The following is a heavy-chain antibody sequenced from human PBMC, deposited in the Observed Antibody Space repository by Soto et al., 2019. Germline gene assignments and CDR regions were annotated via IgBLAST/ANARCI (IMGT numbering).Heavy chain of an antibody. V-gene: IGHV1-69*01. Sequence: SVKVSCQASGGTFSSYAISWVREAPVQGLEWVGGIIPIFGTANYAQKFQGRVTITADESTSTAYMELSSLRSEDTAVYYCARALVVGYGRPPYNWFDPWGQGTLVTVSS. CDR2: IIPIFGTA. CDR1: GGTFSSYA. CDR3: ARALVVGYGRPPYNWFDP. D-gene: IGHD5-18*01. J-gene: IGHJ5*02.